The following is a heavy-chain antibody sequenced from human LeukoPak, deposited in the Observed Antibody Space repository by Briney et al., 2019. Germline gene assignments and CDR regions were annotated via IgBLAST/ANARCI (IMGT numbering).Heavy chain of an antibody. D-gene: IGHD1-14*01. V-gene: IGHV4-34*01. CDR2: INHSGST. CDR1: GGSFSGYC. CDR3: ARGHTGY. J-gene: IGHJ4*02. Sequence: SETLSLTCAVYGGSFSGYCWSWIRQPPGKGLEWIGEINHSGSTNYNPSLKSRVTISVGTSKNQFSLKLSSVTAADTAVYYCARGHTGYWGQGTLVTVSS.